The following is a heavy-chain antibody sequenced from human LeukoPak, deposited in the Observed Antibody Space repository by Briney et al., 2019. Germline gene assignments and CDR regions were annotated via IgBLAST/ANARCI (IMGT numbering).Heavy chain of an antibody. D-gene: IGHD6-19*01. CDR2: IYYSGST. Sequence: SETLSLTCTVSGGSISSYYWSWIRQPPGKGLEWIGYIYYSGSTNYNPSLKSRDTISVDTSKNQFSLKLSSVTAADTAVYYCASIVAGTNYYYYGMDVWGQGTRVTVSS. CDR1: GGSISSYY. J-gene: IGHJ6*02. V-gene: IGHV4-59*01. CDR3: ASIVAGTNYYYYGMDV.